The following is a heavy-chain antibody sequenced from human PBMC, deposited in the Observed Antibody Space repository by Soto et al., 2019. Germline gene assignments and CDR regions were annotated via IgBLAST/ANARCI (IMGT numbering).Heavy chain of an antibody. J-gene: IGHJ6*02. CDR2: IYYSGST. D-gene: IGHD6-25*01. CDR3: ARVAAAGRYYYYGMDV. V-gene: IGHV4-39*01. Sequence: KPSETLSLTCTVSGGSISSSSYYWGWIRQPPGKGLEWIGSIYYSGSTYYNPSLKSRVTISVDTSKNQFSLKLSSVTAADTAVYYCARVAAAGRYYYYGMDVWGQGTTVTVSS. CDR1: GGSISSSSYY.